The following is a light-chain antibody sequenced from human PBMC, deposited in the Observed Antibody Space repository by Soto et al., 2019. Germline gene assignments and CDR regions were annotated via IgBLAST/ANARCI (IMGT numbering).Light chain of an antibody. Sequence: EIVLTQSPGTLSLSPGERATLSCRASQSVSSSALAWYQQKPGQAPRRLIYGASSRATGIPDRFSGSGSGTDFTLTISRLEPEDFAVYYCQQYYTYPITFGGGTKVEI. CDR2: GAS. CDR1: QSVSSSA. V-gene: IGKV3-20*01. CDR3: QQYYTYPIT. J-gene: IGKJ4*01.